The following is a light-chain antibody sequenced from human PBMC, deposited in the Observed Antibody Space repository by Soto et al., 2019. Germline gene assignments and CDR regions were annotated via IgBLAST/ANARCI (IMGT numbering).Light chain of an antibody. CDR3: QQYNSYSRT. Sequence: TQMTHSPSTLSASLGYRFTITGRASQSISSWLAWYQQKPGKAPKLLIYDASSLESGVPSRFSGSGSGTEFTLTISSLQPDDFAAYYCQQYNSYSRTFGQGTKVDIK. V-gene: IGKV1-5*01. CDR1: QSISSW. J-gene: IGKJ1*01. CDR2: DAS.